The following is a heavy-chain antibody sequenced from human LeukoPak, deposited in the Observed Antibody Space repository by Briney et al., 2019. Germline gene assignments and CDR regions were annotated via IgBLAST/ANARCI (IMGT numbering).Heavy chain of an antibody. CDR3: TIDGDYYGSSTNFDY. V-gene: IGHV3-15*07. Sequence: PGGSLRLSCVASGLTFSNAWMNWVRQAPGKGLEWVGRIKSKTDGGTTDYAAPVKGRFTISRDDSKNTLYLQMNSLKTEDTAVYYCTIDGDYYGSSTNFDYWGQGTLVTVSS. CDR1: GLTFSNAW. J-gene: IGHJ4*02. CDR2: IKSKTDGGTT. D-gene: IGHD3-22*01.